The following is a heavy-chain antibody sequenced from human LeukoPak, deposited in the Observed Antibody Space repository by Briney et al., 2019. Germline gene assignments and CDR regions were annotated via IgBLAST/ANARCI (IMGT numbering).Heavy chain of an antibody. V-gene: IGHV4-39*07. CDR3: ATPVPHGSDPSLYYYYMDV. D-gene: IGHD3-10*01. Sequence: PSETLSLTCTVSGGSINSITNYWGWIRQPPGKGLEWIGSIYYSGSTYYNPSLKSRVTISIDTSKNQFSLKLNSLTAADTAVYYCATPVPHGSDPSLYYYYMDVWGKGTTVTISS. CDR2: IYYSGST. J-gene: IGHJ6*03. CDR1: GGSINSITNY.